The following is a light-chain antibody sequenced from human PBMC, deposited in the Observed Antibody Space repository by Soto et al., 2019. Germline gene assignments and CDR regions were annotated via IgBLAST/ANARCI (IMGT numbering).Light chain of an antibody. Sequence: DIVMTQSPLSLPVTPGEPASISCRSSQSLLHSNGYNYLDWYLQKPGQSPQLLIYLGSNRASGVPDRFSGSGSGTDFTPKISRVEAEDVGVYYCMQALQTPITFGQGTRLE. CDR2: LGS. V-gene: IGKV2-28*01. J-gene: IGKJ5*01. CDR3: MQALQTPIT. CDR1: QSLLHSNGYNY.